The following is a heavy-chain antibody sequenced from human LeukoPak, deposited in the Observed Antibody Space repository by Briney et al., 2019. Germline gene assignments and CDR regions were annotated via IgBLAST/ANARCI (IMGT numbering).Heavy chain of an antibody. CDR2: ISWDSGSV. CDR3: AKGNSYDGSGLPLDY. D-gene: IGHD3-22*01. V-gene: IGHV3-9*01. Sequence: GGSLRLSCAASGFTFSSYWMSWVRQAPGKGLEWVSGISWDSGSVDSADSVKGRFTISRDNARNSLYLQMNSLRAEDTALYYCAKGNSYDGSGLPLDYWGQGTLVTVSS. J-gene: IGHJ4*02. CDR1: GFTFSSYW.